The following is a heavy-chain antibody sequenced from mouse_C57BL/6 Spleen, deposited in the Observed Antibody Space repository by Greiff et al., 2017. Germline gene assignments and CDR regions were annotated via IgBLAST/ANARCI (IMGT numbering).Heavy chain of an antibody. CDR3: AREDGYCNLYYFDY. J-gene: IGHJ2*01. V-gene: IGHV1-52*01. Sequence: QVQLQQPGAELVRPGSSVKLSCKASGYTFTSYWMHWVKQRPIQGLEWIGNIDPSDSETHYNQKFKDKATLTVDKSSSTAYMQLSSLTSEDSAVYYCAREDGYCNLYYFDYWGQGTTLTVSS. D-gene: IGHD2-1*01. CDR1: GYTFTSYW. CDR2: IDPSDSET.